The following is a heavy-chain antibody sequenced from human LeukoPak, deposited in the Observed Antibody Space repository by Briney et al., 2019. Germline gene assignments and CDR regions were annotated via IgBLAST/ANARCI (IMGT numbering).Heavy chain of an antibody. J-gene: IGHJ4*02. CDR2: INPNSGGT. V-gene: IGHV1-2*02. Sequence: GASVKVSCKASGYTFTCYYMHWVRQAPGQGLEWMGWINPNSGGTNYAQKFQGRVTMTRDTSISTAYMELSRLRSDDTAVYYCARELYGGNSEGYWGQGTLVTVSS. CDR1: GYTFTCYY. D-gene: IGHD4-17*01. CDR3: ARELYGGNSEGY.